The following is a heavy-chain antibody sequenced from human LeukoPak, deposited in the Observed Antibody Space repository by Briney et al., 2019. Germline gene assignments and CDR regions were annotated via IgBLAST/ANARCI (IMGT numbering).Heavy chain of an antibody. J-gene: IGHJ3*02. CDR3: ASLVGATSAFDI. Sequence: SETLSLTSTVSGVSTSSYYWSWIRQPPGKGLEWIGYIYYSGSTNYTPSLKSRVTISVDTSKNQFSLKLSSVTAADTAVYYCASLVGATSAFDIWGQGTMVTVSS. V-gene: IGHV4-59*08. D-gene: IGHD1-26*01. CDR1: GVSTSSYY. CDR2: IYYSGST.